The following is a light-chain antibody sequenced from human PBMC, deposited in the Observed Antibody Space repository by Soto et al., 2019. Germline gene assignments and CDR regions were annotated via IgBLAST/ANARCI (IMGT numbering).Light chain of an antibody. J-gene: IGLJ3*02. CDR3: AAWDGSLSAWV. CDR2: TNN. CDR1: SSNIGSNY. Sequence: QAVLTQPPSASGTPGQRVTISCSGRSSNIGSNYVYWYQQLPGTAPKLLIYTNNQRPSGVPGRFSGSKSGTSASLAISGLRSEDEADYYCAAWDGSLSAWVFGGGTKVTVL. V-gene: IGLV1-47*01.